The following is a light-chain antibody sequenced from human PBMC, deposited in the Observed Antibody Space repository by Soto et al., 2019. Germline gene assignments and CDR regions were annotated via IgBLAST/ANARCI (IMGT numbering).Light chain of an antibody. V-gene: IGLV2-14*01. CDR2: EVS. CDR1: SRDVGGYNY. J-gene: IGLJ3*02. CDR3: TSYTSSSTLV. Sequence: QSALTRPDSVSGSPGQSITISCTGTSRDVGGYNYVSWYQQHPGKAPKLMIYEVSHQPSGVSNRVSGSKSGNTASLTISVLQVEDGAEYYCTSYTSSSTLVFGGGTQLTVL.